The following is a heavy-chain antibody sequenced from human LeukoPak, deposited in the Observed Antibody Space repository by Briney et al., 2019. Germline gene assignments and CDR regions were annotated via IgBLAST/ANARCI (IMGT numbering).Heavy chain of an antibody. J-gene: IGHJ4*02. D-gene: IGHD3-22*01. CDR1: GGSLGSSTNY. V-gene: IGHV4-39*01. CDR2: MYYGGTT. CDR3: ATGKFSGYYDY. Sequence: SETLSLTCTVSGGSLGSSTNYGGWVRQTPGGGMEWIGSMYYGGTTYYNPSLKSRLTLSVDTSKNQISLRLHSVTAADSAVYFCATGKFSGYYDYWGQGTLVTVSS.